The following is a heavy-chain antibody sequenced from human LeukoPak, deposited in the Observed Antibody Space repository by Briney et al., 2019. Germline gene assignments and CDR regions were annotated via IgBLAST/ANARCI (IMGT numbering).Heavy chain of an antibody. D-gene: IGHD5-12*01. CDR1: GGSISSYY. CDR3: ARGSGYAGVDY. J-gene: IGHJ4*02. V-gene: IGHV4-59*08. Sequence: LSETLSLTCTVSGGSISSYYWSWIRQPPGKGLEWIGYIYYSGSTNYNPSLKSRVTISVDTSKNQFSLKLSSVTAADTAVYYCARGSGYAGVDYWGQGTLVTVSS. CDR2: IYYSGST.